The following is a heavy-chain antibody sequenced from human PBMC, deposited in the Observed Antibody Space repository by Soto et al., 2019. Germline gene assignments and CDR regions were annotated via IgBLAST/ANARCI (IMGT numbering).Heavy chain of an antibody. V-gene: IGHV3-30-3*01. Sequence: QVQLVESGGGVVQPGRSLRLSCAASGFTFSSYAMHWVRQAPGKGLEWVAVISYDGSNKYYADSVKGRFTISRDNSKNTLYLQMNSLRAEDTAVYYCARDPLGGSYWGQGPLVTVSS. J-gene: IGHJ4*02. CDR1: GFTFSSYA. D-gene: IGHD3-16*01. CDR2: ISYDGSNK. CDR3: ARDPLGGSY.